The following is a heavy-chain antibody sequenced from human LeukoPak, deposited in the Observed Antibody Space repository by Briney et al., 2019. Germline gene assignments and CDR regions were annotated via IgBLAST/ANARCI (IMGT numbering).Heavy chain of an antibody. D-gene: IGHD3-10*01. CDR2: IKRKSDGETT. J-gene: IGHJ4*02. CDR3: TTEWNYGSGSIFDY. V-gene: IGHV3-15*01. CDR1: GFTFSNAW. Sequence: PGGSLRLSCATSGFTFSNAWMSWVRQAPGEGLEWVGRIKRKSDGETTDYAASVKGRFTISRDDSKNTVSLQMNSLKTEDTAVYYCTTEWNYGSGSIFDYWGQGTLVTVSS.